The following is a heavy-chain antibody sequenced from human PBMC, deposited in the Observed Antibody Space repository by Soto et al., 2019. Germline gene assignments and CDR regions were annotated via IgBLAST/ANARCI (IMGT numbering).Heavy chain of an antibody. Sequence: QVQLVQSGAEVKKPGASVKVSCKASGYTFTSYAIHWVRQAPGQRLEWMAWINAGNGNTRYSRKFQDRVTLTRDTSASTAYMDLSSLTSEDTALYYCARGGDGALIVDGGQGTLVTVSS. CDR1: GYTFTSYA. CDR3: ARGGDGALIVD. J-gene: IGHJ4*02. D-gene: IGHD1-26*01. V-gene: IGHV1-3*01. CDR2: INAGNGNT.